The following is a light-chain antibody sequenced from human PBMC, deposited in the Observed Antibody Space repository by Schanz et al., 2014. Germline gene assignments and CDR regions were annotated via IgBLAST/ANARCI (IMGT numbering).Light chain of an antibody. CDR1: QSISTW. CDR3: QHCYNTPLT. CDR2: DAS. Sequence: DIQMTQSPSTLSASVGDRVTITCRASQSISTWLAWYQQKPGKAPKVLIYDASNLESGVPSRFSGSGSGTQFTLTISSLQPDDFATYFCQHCYNTPLTFGQGTRLEIK. J-gene: IGKJ5*01. V-gene: IGKV1-5*01.